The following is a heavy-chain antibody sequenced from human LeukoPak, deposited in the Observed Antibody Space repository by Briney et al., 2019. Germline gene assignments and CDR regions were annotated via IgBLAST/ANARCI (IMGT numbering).Heavy chain of an antibody. Sequence: ASVKVSCKASGGTFSSYTISWVRQAPGQGLEWMGRIIPILGIANYAQKFQGRVTITTDESTSTAYMELSSLRSEDTAVYYCARSHSGWYQLGDYWGQGTLVTVSS. V-gene: IGHV1-69*02. J-gene: IGHJ4*02. D-gene: IGHD6-19*01. CDR2: IIPILGIA. CDR1: GGTFSSYT. CDR3: ARSHSGWYQLGDY.